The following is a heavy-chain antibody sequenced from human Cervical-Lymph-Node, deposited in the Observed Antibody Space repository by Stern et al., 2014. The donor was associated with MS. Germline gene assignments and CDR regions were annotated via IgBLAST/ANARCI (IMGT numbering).Heavy chain of an antibody. CDR3: ALSSETSDRWYSLGYDL. CDR2: IFPVFGTP. D-gene: IGHD6-13*01. V-gene: IGHV1-69*01. Sequence: VQLVESEAEVTKPGSSVKVSFKASGGTFSKFPSSWVRQAPGHGLEWVGGIFPVFGTPTYAQEFRGRVTITADVSTSTVYMELSSLRSDDTAVYYCALSSETSDRWYSLGYDLWGQGTLVTVSS. J-gene: IGHJ5*02. CDR1: GGTFSKFP.